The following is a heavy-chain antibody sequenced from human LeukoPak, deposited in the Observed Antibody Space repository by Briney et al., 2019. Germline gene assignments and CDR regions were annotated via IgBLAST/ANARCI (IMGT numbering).Heavy chain of an antibody. J-gene: IGHJ4*02. CDR3: ARALWNSGYPFDY. V-gene: IGHV1-3*01. D-gene: IGHD5-12*01. Sequence: ASVKVSCKASGYTFTNYAMHWVRQAPGQRLEWMGWINAGNGNTKYSQKFQGRVTITRDTSASTASMELSSLRSEDTAIYYCARALWNSGYPFDYWGQGTLVTVSS. CDR1: GYTFTNYA. CDR2: INAGNGNT.